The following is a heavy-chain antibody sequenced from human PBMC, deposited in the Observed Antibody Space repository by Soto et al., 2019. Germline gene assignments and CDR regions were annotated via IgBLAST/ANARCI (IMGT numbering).Heavy chain of an antibody. Sequence: GGSLRLSCAASGFNFGPFWMHWVRQAPGKGLVWVSHINSDGSTIVYADSVRGRFTISRDNAKSTLFLQMNSLRVEDTAVYYCVRDRGYPDSLNIWGQGTMVTVS. CDR3: VRDRGYPDSLNI. CDR2: INSDGSTI. CDR1: GFNFGPFW. J-gene: IGHJ3*02. D-gene: IGHD3-10*01. V-gene: IGHV3-74*01.